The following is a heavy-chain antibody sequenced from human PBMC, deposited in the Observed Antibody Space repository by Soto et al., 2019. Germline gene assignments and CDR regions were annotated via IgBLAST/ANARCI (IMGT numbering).Heavy chain of an antibody. V-gene: IGHV3-30*04. CDR1: GFTFSSYA. Sequence: GGSLRLSCAASGFTFSSYAVHWVRQAPGKGLEWVAVISYDGSNKYYADSVKGRFTISRDNSKNTLYLQMNSLRAEDKAVYYCARGASRMVQGVQKSLDAFDIWGQGTLVTVSS. D-gene: IGHD3-10*01. J-gene: IGHJ3*02. CDR3: ARGASRMVQGVQKSLDAFDI. CDR2: ISYDGSNK.